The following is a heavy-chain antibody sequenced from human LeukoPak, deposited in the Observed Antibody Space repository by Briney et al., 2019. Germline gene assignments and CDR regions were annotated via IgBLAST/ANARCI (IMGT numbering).Heavy chain of an antibody. CDR3: ARDLLVGYYDSSGYCGY. J-gene: IGHJ4*02. CDR2: ISAYNGNT. Sequence: ASVKVSCKASGYTFTSYHMHWVRQAPGQGLEWMGWISAYNGNTNYAQKLQGRVTMTTDTSTSTAYMELRSLRSDDTAVYYCARDLLVGYYDSSGYCGYWGQGTLVTVSS. V-gene: IGHV1-18*04. D-gene: IGHD3-22*01. CDR1: GYTFTSYH.